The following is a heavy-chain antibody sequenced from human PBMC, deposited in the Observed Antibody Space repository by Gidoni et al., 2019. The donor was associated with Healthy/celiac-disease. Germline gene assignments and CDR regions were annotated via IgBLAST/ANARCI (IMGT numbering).Heavy chain of an antibody. V-gene: IGHV3-74*01. CDR1: GFTFSCYW. CDR3: ARDKLSDSSAWYFDL. D-gene: IGHD3-22*01. J-gene: IGHJ2*01. CDR2: INSDGSST. Sequence: EVQLVESGGGLVQPGGSLRLSCAASGFTFSCYWMHWVRQAPGKGLVWVLPINSDGSSTSYADSVKGRFTISRDNAKNTLYLQMNSLRAEDTAVYYCARDKLSDSSAWYFDLWGRGTLVTVSS.